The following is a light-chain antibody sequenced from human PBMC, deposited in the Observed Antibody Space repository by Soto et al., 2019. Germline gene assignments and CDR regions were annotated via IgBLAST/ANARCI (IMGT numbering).Light chain of an antibody. CDR2: DAS. Sequence: DIQMTQSPSSLSGSVGDRVTITCQASQDISNYLNWYQHKAGKAPEVLIYDASNLETGVPSRFSGSGSGTDFTFTISSLQPEDIATYYCQQYDNLPWTFGQGTKLEIK. V-gene: IGKV1-33*01. J-gene: IGKJ2*01. CDR1: QDISNY. CDR3: QQYDNLPWT.